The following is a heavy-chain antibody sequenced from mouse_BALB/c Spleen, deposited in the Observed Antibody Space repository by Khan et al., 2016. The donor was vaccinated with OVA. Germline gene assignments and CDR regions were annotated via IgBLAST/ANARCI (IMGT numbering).Heavy chain of an antibody. CDR1: GFTLTDYY. Sequence: EVKLVESGGGLVQSGGSLRLTCATSGFTLTDYYMTWVRQPPGKALEWLGFIRKKADGYTTEYSASVKGRFAMSRDNSQSILYLHMTTLRTEDSATYDCARDQVGSYFDYWGQGTTLTVSS. V-gene: IGHV7-3*02. D-gene: IGHD4-1*02. J-gene: IGHJ2*01. CDR2: IRKKADGYTT. CDR3: ARDQVGSYFDY.